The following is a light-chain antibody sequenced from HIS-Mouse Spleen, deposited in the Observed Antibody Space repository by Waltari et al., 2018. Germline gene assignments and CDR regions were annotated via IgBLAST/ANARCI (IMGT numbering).Light chain of an antibody. CDR3: SSYTSSSTLV. CDR1: SSDAVGYNS. J-gene: IGLJ1*01. Sequence: QSALTQPASVSGSPGQSITISCTGTSSDAVGYNSVSGYQQHPGKAPKLMIYDVSTRPSGVSNRFSGSKSGNTASLTISGLQAEDEADYYCSSYTSSSTLVFGTGTKVTVL. V-gene: IGLV2-14*03. CDR2: DVS.